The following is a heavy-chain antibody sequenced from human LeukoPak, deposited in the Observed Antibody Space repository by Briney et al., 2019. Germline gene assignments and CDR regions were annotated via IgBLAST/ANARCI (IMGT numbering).Heavy chain of an antibody. V-gene: IGHV3-9*01. CDR3: ARALAPEVGSTPDF. CDR2: INWNSASI. Sequence: GRSLRLSCAASGFTFDDYAMQWVRQAPGKGLEWVSGINWNSASIGYADSVKGRFTISRDNAKNSLYLQMNSLRAEDTAIYYCARALAPEVGSTPDFWGQGTLVTVSS. D-gene: IGHD1-26*01. J-gene: IGHJ4*02. CDR1: GFTFDDYA.